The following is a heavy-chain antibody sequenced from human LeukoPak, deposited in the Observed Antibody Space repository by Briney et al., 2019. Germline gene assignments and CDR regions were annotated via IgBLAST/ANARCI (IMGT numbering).Heavy chain of an antibody. Sequence: SGGSLRLSCAASGFTFSSYGMHWVRQAPGKGLEWVAFIRYDGSNKYYADSVKGRFTISRDNSKNTLYLQMNSLRAEDTAVYYCARAVVVVAALDYWGQGTLVTVSS. CDR2: IRYDGSNK. J-gene: IGHJ4*02. CDR3: ARAVVVVAALDY. CDR1: GFTFSSYG. V-gene: IGHV3-30*02. D-gene: IGHD2-15*01.